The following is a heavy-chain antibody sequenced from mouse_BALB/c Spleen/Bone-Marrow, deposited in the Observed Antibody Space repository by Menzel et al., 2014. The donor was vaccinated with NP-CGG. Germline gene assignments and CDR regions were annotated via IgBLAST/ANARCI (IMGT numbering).Heavy chain of an antibody. V-gene: IGHV14-3*02. Sequence: VQLQQSGAELVKPGASVKLSCTASGFNTKDTYMHWVKQRPEQGLEWIGRIDPANGNTKYDPKFQGKATITADTSSNTAYLQLSCLTSEDTAVYYCASYYYGHYFDYWGQGTTLTVSS. D-gene: IGHD1-1*01. CDR1: GFNTKDTY. CDR3: ASYYYGHYFDY. CDR2: IDPANGNT. J-gene: IGHJ2*01.